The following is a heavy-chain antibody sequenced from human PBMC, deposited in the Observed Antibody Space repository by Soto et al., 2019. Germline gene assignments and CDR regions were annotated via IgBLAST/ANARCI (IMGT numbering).Heavy chain of an antibody. CDR1: GGTFSSYA. J-gene: IGHJ5*02. D-gene: IGHD2-8*01. CDR2: IIPIFGTA. Sequence: GASVKVSCKASGGTFSSYAISWVRQAPGQGLEWMGGIIPIFGTANYAQKFQGRVTITADKSTSTAYMELSSLRSEDMAVYYCARVKTNIVLMVYAPTNWFDPWGQGTLVTVSS. V-gene: IGHV1-69*06. CDR3: ARVKTNIVLMVYAPTNWFDP.